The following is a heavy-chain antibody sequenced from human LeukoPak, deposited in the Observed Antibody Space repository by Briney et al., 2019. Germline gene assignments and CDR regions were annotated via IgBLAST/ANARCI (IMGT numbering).Heavy chain of an antibody. CDR2: INHSGST. V-gene: IGHV4-34*01. D-gene: IGHD5-12*01. Sequence: PSETLSLTCAVYGGSFSVYYWSWIRQPPGRGLEWIGEINHSGSTNYNPSLKSRVTISVDTSKNQFSLKLSSVTAADTAVYYCARVLVATISYYYYYMDVWGKGTTVTVSS. J-gene: IGHJ6*03. CDR1: GGSFSVYY. CDR3: ARVLVATISYYYYYMDV.